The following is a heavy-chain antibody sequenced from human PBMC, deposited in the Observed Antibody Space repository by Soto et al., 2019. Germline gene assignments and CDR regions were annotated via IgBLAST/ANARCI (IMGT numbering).Heavy chain of an antibody. CDR3: AKASKYNWNHAASV. CDR2: ISWNSGSI. J-gene: IGHJ4*02. D-gene: IGHD1-20*01. CDR1: GFTFDDYA. Sequence: PGGSLRLSCAASGFTFDDYAMHWVRQAPGKGLEWVSGISWNSGSIGYADSVKGRFTISRDNAKNSLYLQMNSLRAEDTALYYCAKASKYNWNHAASVWGQGTLVTVSS. V-gene: IGHV3-9*01.